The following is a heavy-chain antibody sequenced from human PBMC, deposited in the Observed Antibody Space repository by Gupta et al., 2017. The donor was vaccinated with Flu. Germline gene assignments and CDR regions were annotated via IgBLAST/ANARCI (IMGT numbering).Heavy chain of an antibody. J-gene: IGHJ3*01. V-gene: IGHV3-9*01. D-gene: IGHD6-13*01. CDR2: ISWNSDTI. Sequence: VRQAPGKGPEWVSGISWNSDTIGYADSVKGRFTLSRDTAKNSLYLQMNSLRPENTALYYCVKDRGYTWDAIDFWGQGTMVTVSS. CDR3: VKDRGYTWDAIDF.